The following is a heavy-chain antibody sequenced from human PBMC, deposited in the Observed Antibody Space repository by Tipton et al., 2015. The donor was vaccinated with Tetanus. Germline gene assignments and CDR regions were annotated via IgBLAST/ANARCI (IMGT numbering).Heavy chain of an antibody. D-gene: IGHD1-20*01. J-gene: IGHJ4*02. CDR2: INSDGSST. CDR1: EFSFSSYW. Sequence: GSLRLSCAASEFSFSSYWMHWVRQVPGRGLVWVSRINSDGSSTDYADSVKGRFTISRDNAKSSVFLQMNSLRDEDTAVYYCATGVTFDYWGQGALVTVSS. V-gene: IGHV3-74*01. CDR3: ATGVTFDY.